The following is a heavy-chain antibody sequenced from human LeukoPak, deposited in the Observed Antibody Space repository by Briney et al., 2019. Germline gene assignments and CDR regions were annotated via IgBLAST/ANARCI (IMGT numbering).Heavy chain of an antibody. D-gene: IGHD4-17*01. V-gene: IGHV3-9*01. J-gene: IGHJ4*02. CDR1: GFTFDNYG. CDR2: ISYNSGSV. Sequence: PGGSLRLSCAASGFTFDNYGMHWVRQAPGKGPEWASGISYNSGSVGYADSVTGRFTISRDNAKNSLYLQMNSLRTEDTALYYCAKDSDYADSTGLFDYCGQGALVTVSS. CDR3: AKDSDYADSTGLFDY.